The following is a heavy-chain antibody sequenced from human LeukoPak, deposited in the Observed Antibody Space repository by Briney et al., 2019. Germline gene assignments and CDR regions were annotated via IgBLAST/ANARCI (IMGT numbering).Heavy chain of an antibody. D-gene: IGHD2-21*02. CDR2: IKSSADGGAT. V-gene: IGHV3-15*01. Sequence: GGSLRLSCAASGFTVTNAWMSWVRQVPGKGLEWVGRIKSSADGGATDYAAPVKGRFTISRDNSKNMLYLQVNSLGAEDTAIYYCAKEAYCGADCPYYFDFWGQGTLVTVSS. J-gene: IGHJ4*02. CDR3: AKEAYCGADCPYYFDF. CDR1: GFTVTNAW.